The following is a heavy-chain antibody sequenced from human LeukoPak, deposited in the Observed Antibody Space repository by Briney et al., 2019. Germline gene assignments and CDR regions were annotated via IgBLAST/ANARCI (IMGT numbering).Heavy chain of an antibody. CDR1: GDSVSSNSAA. J-gene: IGHJ4*02. Sequence: SQTLSLTCAISGDSVSSNSAAWNWIRQSPSRGLEWLGRTYYRSKWYNDYAISVRSRVTISPDTSKNHFSLKLSSVTAADTAVYYCALEVVPAAVAVPVRPFDYWGQGTLVTVSS. CDR2: TYYRSKWYN. D-gene: IGHD2-2*01. V-gene: IGHV6-1*01. CDR3: ALEVVPAAVAVPVRPFDY.